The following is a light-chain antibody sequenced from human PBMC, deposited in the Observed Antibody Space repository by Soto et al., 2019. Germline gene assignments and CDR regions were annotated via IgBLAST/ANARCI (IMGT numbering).Light chain of an antibody. Sequence: EIVMTQSPATLSLSPGDRATLSCRASHSVSRTYLAWYQQKPGQAPRLLIFGASDRATGTPDRFSGSGSGTDFTLTISRLEPEDSAVYYCQQFDDSVTCGQGTRLEIK. CDR3: QQFDDSVT. CDR1: HSVSRTY. J-gene: IGKJ5*01. CDR2: GAS. V-gene: IGKV3-20*01.